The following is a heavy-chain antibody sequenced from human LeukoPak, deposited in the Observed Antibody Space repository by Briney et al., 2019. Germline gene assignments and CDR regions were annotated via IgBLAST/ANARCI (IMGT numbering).Heavy chain of an antibody. CDR3: ARARYCSGGSCYLDY. D-gene: IGHD2-15*01. CDR1: GYSFTSYW. CDR2: IYPGDSDT. Sequence: GESLKISCKGSGYSFTSYWIGWARQMPGKGLEWMGIIYPGDSDTRYSPSFQGQVTISADKSISTAYLQWSSLKASDTAMFYCARARYCSGGSCYLDYWGQGTLVTVSS. J-gene: IGHJ4*02. V-gene: IGHV5-51*01.